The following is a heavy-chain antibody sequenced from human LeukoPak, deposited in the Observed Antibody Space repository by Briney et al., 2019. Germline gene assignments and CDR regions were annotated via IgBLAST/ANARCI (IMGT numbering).Heavy chain of an antibody. CDR2: IVPSGST. D-gene: IGHD6-13*01. V-gene: IGHV4-4*07. CDR3: AKEGAAPGPDYDY. CDR1: GASIRNYY. J-gene: IGHJ4*02. Sequence: SETLSLTCTVSGASIRNYYWSWIRQPAGKGLEWIGRIVPSGSTNYNPSLKSRVTMSVDTSKNQFSLKLNSVTAADTAVYYCAKEGAAPGPDYDYWGQGTLVIVSS.